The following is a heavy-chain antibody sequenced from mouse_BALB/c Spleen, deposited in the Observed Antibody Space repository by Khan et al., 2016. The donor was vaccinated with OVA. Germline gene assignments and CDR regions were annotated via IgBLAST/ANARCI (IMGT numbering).Heavy chain of an antibody. J-gene: IGHJ2*01. CDR1: GYSITSGYG. V-gene: IGHV3-2*02. D-gene: IGHD1-2*01. CDR3: ARTARIKY. Sequence: EVQLQESGPGLVKPSQSLSLTCTVTGYSITSGYGWNWLRQFPGNKLEWMGYISYSGSTYYTPSLKSRISITRDTSKNQFFLQLNSVTTEDTATYYCARTARIKYWGQGTTLTGSS. CDR2: ISYSGST.